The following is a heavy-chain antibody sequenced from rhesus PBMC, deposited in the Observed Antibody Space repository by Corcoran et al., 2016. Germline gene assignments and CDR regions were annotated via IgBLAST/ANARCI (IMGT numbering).Heavy chain of an antibody. CDR2: ISGSSGST. CDR3: ARDGVRFDY. D-gene: IGHD3-34*01. CDR1: GGSASSRNW. V-gene: IGHV4-65*01. J-gene: IGHJ4*01. Sequence: QVQLQESGPGLVKPSETLSLTCAVSGGSASSRNWLSWIRQPPGKGLEWIGYISGSSGSTYYNPSLKSRVTISTDTSKNQFSLKLSSVTAADTAVYYCARDGVRFDYWGQGVLVTVSS.